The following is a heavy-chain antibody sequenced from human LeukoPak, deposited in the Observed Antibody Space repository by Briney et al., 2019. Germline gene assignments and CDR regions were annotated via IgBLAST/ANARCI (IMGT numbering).Heavy chain of an antibody. J-gene: IGHJ6*02. CDR1: GFSFRDYS. CDR2: LGRSSKT. V-gene: IGHV3-23*01. D-gene: IGHD2-2*01. Sequence: GGSLRLSCAASGFSFRDYSMSWVRQAPGKGLEWVAGLGRSSKTYYADSVKGRFSISRDNSQDTVSLQMNSLRDEDTAIYYCVKDRPCDTCMPMDAWGQGTTVTVSS. CDR3: VKDRPCDTCMPMDA.